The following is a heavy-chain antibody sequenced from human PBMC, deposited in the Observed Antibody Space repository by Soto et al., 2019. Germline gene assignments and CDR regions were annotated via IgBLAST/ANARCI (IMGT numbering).Heavy chain of an antibody. Sequence: GGSLRLSCAASGFTFRGYAMNWVRQAPGKGLEWVSTISGSGSNTYYADSVKGRFTISRDNSKNTLYLQINSVGAEDTAVYYCAKDGAESYYDSSGYFYWGQGALVTVSS. D-gene: IGHD3-22*01. J-gene: IGHJ4*02. CDR3: AKDGAESYYDSSGYFY. CDR2: ISGSGSNT. CDR1: GFTFRGYA. V-gene: IGHV3-23*01.